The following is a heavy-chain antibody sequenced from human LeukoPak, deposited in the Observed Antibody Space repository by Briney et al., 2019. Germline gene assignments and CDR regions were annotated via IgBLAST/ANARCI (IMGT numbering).Heavy chain of an antibody. D-gene: IGHD3-9*01. CDR3: ARDWGYFDWLLDY. CDR1: GYTFTSYY. CDR2: IIPIFGTA. J-gene: IGHJ4*02. V-gene: IGHV1-69*13. Sequence: SVNVSCKASGYTFTSYYMHWVRQAPGQGLEWMGGIIPIFGTANYAQKFQGRVTITADESTSTAYMELSSLRSEDTAVYYCARDWGYFDWLLDYWGQGTLVTVSS.